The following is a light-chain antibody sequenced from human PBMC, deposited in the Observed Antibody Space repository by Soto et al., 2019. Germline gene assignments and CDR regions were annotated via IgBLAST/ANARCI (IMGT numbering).Light chain of an antibody. V-gene: IGKV1-5*03. J-gene: IGKJ1*01. CDR2: KAS. CDR1: PGIDSW. CDR3: QPYNSYSRT. Sequence: IQMTQSPSTLSASIGTRVTITCRDSPGIDSWLAWYQHTPGKAPKLLIFKASTLETGVPSRFSGSGSETEFTLTLSSLQPDDSATYYCQPYNSYSRTLGQGTTV.